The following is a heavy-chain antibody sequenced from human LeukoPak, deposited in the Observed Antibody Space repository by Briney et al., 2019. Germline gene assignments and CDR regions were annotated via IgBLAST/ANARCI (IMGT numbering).Heavy chain of an antibody. Sequence: GASVKVSCKASGDTFTINDINWVRQATGQGLEWMGWMNPNSGNTGYAQKFQGRVTMTRNTSISTAYMELTDLRSEDTAVYYCVRVTGAGTWTFDIWGQGTTVTVSS. V-gene: IGHV1-8*01. CDR2: MNPNSGNT. CDR1: GDTFTIND. CDR3: VRVTGAGTWTFDI. J-gene: IGHJ3*02. D-gene: IGHD6-13*01.